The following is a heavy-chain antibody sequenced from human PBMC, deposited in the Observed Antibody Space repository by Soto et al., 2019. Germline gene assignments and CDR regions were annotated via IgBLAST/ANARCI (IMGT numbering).Heavy chain of an antibody. D-gene: IGHD3-10*01. CDR1: GDSVSSDITS. Sequence: SQTLSLTCAISGDSVSSDITSWNWIRQSPSRGLEWLGRTYYRSKWFHDYAASVKSRITINPDTSKNQFSLESNSMTPEDTAVYYCARGNDPYVWDQGTVFTVAS. CDR2: TYYRSKWFH. CDR3: ARGNDPYV. V-gene: IGHV6-1*01. J-gene: IGHJ3*01.